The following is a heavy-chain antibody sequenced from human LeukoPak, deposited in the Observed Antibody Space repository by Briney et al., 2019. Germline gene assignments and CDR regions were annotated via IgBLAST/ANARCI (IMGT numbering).Heavy chain of an antibody. Sequence: ASVKVSCKASGYTFTTYYIHWVRQAPGQGLEWMGMIIPSDGSTTYAQKFQGRVTMTRGTSASTVYLQLSSLTSEDTAVYYCARDQGGGSTVAFVDYWGQGTLVTVSS. CDR2: IIPSDGST. CDR3: ARDQGGGSTVAFVDY. CDR1: GYTFTTYY. D-gene: IGHD3-10*01. J-gene: IGHJ4*02. V-gene: IGHV1-46*01.